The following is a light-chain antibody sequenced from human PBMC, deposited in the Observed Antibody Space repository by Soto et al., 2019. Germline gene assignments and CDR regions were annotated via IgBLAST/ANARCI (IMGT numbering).Light chain of an antibody. CDR3: QQYKNWPPIT. V-gene: IGKV3-15*01. CDR2: DVS. CDR1: QSISSN. Sequence: SPATLSVSPGERATLSCRASQSISSNLAWYQQKPGQAPRLLIYDVSTRATGIPARFSGTGSGTEFTLTISSLQSEDFAVYYCQQYKNWPPITFGHGTRLEIK. J-gene: IGKJ5*01.